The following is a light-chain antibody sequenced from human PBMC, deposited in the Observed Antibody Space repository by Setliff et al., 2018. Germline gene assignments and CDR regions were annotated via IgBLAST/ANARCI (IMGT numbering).Light chain of an antibody. CDR1: QSVSRSY. V-gene: IGKV3-20*01. Sequence: EIVLTQSPDTLSLSPGERATLSCRASQSVSRSYLAWYQKKLGQAPRLLLYGASSRATGTPDRFSGSGSGTDFTLTISRLEPEDFAVYYCQQYDTSPTFGQGTRLEIK. CDR2: GAS. J-gene: IGKJ5*01. CDR3: QQYDTSPT.